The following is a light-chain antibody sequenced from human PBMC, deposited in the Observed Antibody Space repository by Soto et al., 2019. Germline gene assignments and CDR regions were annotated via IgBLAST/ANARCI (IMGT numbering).Light chain of an antibody. CDR2: GGS. J-gene: IGKJ4*01. CDR3: QQYGSSPPLT. V-gene: IGKV3-20*01. CDR1: QSVSGSS. Sequence: EIVLTQSPGTLSLSPGERATLSCRASQSVSGSSLAWYQQKPGQSPRLFIYGGSSRATGIPDRFSGSGSGTDFTLTISRLEPEDFGVYYCQQYGSSPPLTFGGGTMVEIK.